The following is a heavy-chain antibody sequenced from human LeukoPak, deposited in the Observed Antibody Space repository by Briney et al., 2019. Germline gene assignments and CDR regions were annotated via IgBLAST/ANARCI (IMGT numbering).Heavy chain of an antibody. CDR1: GYTFTSYD. D-gene: IGHD2-2*01. Sequence: GASVKVSCKASGYTFTSYDINWVRQATGQGLEWMGWMNPNSGNTGYAQKFQGRVTITRNTSISTAYMELSSLRSEDTAVYYCARGAVPAAGDWFDPWGQGTLVTVSS. V-gene: IGHV1-8*03. CDR3: ARGAVPAAGDWFDP. CDR2: MNPNSGNT. J-gene: IGHJ5*02.